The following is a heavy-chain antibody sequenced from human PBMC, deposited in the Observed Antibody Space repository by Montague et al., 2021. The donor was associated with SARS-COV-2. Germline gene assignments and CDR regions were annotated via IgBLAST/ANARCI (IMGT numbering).Heavy chain of an antibody. CDR3: VREKAGGLRNVFDF. CDR2: IYHSGTT. J-gene: IGHJ3*01. CDR1: GFSIGSGDY. V-gene: IGHV4-38-2*02. Sequence: SETLSLTCTVSGFSIGSGDYWGWIRQPPGKGLEWIGSIYHSGTTYYNPSLQSRLTMLIDTSTNQFSLRLTSVTAADTAVFFCVREKAGGLRNVFDFWGQGTTVTVSS.